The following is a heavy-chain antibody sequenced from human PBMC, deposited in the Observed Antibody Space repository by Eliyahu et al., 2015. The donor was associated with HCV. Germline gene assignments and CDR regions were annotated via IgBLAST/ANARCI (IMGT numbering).Heavy chain of an antibody. CDR3: ARDWVGVVISGFYYMDV. CDR2: INPNSGGT. V-gene: IGHV1-2*02. J-gene: IGHJ6*03. D-gene: IGHD3-3*01. CDR1: GYTFTGYY. Sequence: QVQLVQSGAEVKKPGASVKVSCKASGYTFTGYYMHWVRQAPGQGLEWMGWINPNSGGTNYAQKFQGRVTMTRDTSISTAYMELSRLRSDDTAVYYCARDWVGVVISGFYYMDVWGKGTTVTVSS.